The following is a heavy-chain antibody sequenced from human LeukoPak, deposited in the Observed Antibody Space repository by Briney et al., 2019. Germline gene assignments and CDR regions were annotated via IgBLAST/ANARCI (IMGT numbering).Heavy chain of an antibody. CDR3: ARSREKYYYDSSGYQGAFDI. Sequence: GATVKVSCKASGYTFTSYGISWVRQAPGQGLEWMGRIIPILGIANYAQKFQGRVTITADKSTSTAYMELSSLRSEDTAVYYCARSREKYYYDSSGYQGAFDIWGQGTMVTVSS. V-gene: IGHV1-69*04. CDR2: IIPILGIA. D-gene: IGHD3-22*01. CDR1: GYTFTSYG. J-gene: IGHJ3*02.